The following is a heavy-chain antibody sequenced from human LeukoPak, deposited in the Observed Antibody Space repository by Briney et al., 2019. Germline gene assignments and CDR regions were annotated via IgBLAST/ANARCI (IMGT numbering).Heavy chain of an antibody. V-gene: IGHV3-30-3*01. CDR1: GFTFSSYA. CDR2: ISYDGSNK. D-gene: IGHD2-2*01. CDR3: ARDLQPIVVVPAATSAGHFDY. Sequence: QTGGSLRLSCAASGFTFSSYAMHWVRQAPGKGLEWVAVISYDGSNKYYADSVKGRFTISRDNSKNTLYLQMNSLRAEDTAVYYCARDLQPIVVVPAATSAGHFDYWGQGTLVTVSS. J-gene: IGHJ4*02.